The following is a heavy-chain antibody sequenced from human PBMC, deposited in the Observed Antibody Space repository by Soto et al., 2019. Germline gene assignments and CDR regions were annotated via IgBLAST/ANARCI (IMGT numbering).Heavy chain of an antibody. V-gene: IGHV4-59*01. CDR3: ARGASNWQYFDY. CDR1: EGSLRGYY. D-gene: IGHD4-4*01. J-gene: IGHJ4*02. CDR2: FHYTGIS. Sequence: SETLSLTCTVSEGSLRGYYWSWIRQPPGKGLEWIGYFHYTGISNYNSSLKSRVTMSLDTSKNQFSLKLSSVSAADTAIYYCARGASNWQYFDYWGQGALVTV.